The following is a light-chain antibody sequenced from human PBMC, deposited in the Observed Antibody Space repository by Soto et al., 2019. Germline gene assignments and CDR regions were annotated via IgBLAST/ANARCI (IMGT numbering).Light chain of an antibody. J-gene: IGKJ1*01. Sequence: DIQMTQSPSSLSASVGDRVTITCRASQSISSYLNWYQQKPEKAPKLLIYAASSLQSVVPSRFSGSGSGTDFTLTISSLQPEDFATYYCQQSYSTPTFGQGTKVEIK. CDR3: QQSYSTPT. V-gene: IGKV1-39*01. CDR1: QSISSY. CDR2: AAS.